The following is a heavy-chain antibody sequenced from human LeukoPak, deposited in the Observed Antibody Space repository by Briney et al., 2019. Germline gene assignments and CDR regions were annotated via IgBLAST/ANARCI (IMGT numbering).Heavy chain of an antibody. J-gene: IGHJ4*02. D-gene: IGHD4-23*01. Sequence: PSETLSLTCTVSGGSVSSYYWTWIRQPPGKGLEWIGYIYYSGSTYYNPSLKSRVTISVDTSKNQFSLKLSSVTAADTAVYYCARVGGYGGNSGPTNGYWGQGTLVTVSS. CDR3: ARVGGYGGNSGPTNGY. V-gene: IGHV4-30-4*08. CDR1: GGSVSSYY. CDR2: IYYSGST.